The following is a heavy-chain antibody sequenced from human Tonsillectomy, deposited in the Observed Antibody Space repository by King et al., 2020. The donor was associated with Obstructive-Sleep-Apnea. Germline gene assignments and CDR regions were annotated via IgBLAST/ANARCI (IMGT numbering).Heavy chain of an antibody. CDR1: GYSYNRYG. J-gene: IGHJ4*02. V-gene: IGHV1-18*01. CDR3: ARARVRATNFDY. Sequence: QLVQSGAEVKKTGASVKVTCKVSGYSYNRYGISWVRQVPGQGLEWMGWISESKGKTKYEKKRKGRVTMTKDKSTSTAYMELRSLRSDDTAVYYCARARVRATNFDYWGQGTLVTVSS. D-gene: IGHD1-26*01. CDR2: ISESKGKT.